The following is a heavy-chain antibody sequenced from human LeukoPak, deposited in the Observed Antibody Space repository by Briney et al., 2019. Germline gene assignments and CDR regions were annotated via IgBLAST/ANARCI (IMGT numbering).Heavy chain of an antibody. D-gene: IGHD6-13*01. CDR1: GYTFTGYY. CDR3: TRRGIYLDY. CDR2: IRSKAYGGTT. J-gene: IGHJ4*02. V-gene: IGHV3-49*04. Sequence: SCKASGYTFTGYYMHWVRQAPGKGLEWVGFIRSKAYGGTTEYAASVTGRFTISRDDSKSIAYLQMNSLKTEDTAVYYCTRRGIYLDYWGQGTLVTVSS.